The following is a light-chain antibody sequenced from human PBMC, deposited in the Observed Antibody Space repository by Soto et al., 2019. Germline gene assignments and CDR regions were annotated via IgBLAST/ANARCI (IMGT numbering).Light chain of an antibody. V-gene: IGKV3D-20*01. CDR1: QSLSSSY. CDR3: HQYNSYSPWT. CDR2: GAS. J-gene: IGKJ1*01. Sequence: ETVLPQSPYTLSLSPGERATHSCATLQSLSSSYLAWYQQKPGLAPSLVIYGASTRATGIPARFSGSGSGTEFTLTISSLQADDFAADYCHQYNSYSPWTFGQGTKVDI.